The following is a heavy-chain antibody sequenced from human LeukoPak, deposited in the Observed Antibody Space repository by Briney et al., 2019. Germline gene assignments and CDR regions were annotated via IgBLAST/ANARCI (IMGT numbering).Heavy chain of an antibody. Sequence: ASVKVSCQASGYTFTGYYMHWVRQAPGQGLEWMGRINPNSGGKNYAPMLQGGVTMTSYTSISTAYMELSRLRSDDTAVYYCASLADIVVVPAAQKRYYYYYGMDVWGQGTTVTVSS. CDR2: INPNSGGK. CDR3: ASLADIVVVPAAQKRYYYYYGMDV. CDR1: GYTFTGYY. J-gene: IGHJ6*02. D-gene: IGHD2-2*01. V-gene: IGHV1-2*06.